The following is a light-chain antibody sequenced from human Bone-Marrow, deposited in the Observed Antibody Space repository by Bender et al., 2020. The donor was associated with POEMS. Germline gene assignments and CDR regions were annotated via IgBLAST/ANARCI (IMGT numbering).Light chain of an antibody. CDR3: QAWDSNTGEV. CDR1: KLGDKY. J-gene: IGLJ2*01. CDR2: EDN. V-gene: IGLV3-1*01. Sequence: SYDLTQPPSVSVSAGQTASITCSGDKLGDKYACWYQQRPGQSPVLVIYEDNKRPSGIPERFSGSNSGNTATLTISGTQAMDEADYYCQAWDSNTGEVFGGGTKLTVL.